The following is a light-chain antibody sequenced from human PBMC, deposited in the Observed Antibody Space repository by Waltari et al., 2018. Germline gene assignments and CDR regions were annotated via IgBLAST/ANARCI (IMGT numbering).Light chain of an antibody. CDR2: EVI. J-gene: IGLJ2*01. V-gene: IGLV2-8*01. Sequence: QSALTQPPSASGSPGQSVTISCTGTSSDVGAYNYVSRYQQHPGKAPKLMMSEVIKRPSGVPDRFSGSKSGNTASLTVSGVQSEDEADYYCSSYGGSNTVVCGGGTKLTVL. CDR3: SSYGGSNTVV. CDR1: SSDVGAYNY.